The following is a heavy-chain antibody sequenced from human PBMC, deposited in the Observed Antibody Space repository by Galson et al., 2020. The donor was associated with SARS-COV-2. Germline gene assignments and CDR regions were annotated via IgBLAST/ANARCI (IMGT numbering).Heavy chain of an antibody. CDR2: ITPMSGSV. CDR3: ARTSFDFWSGYYILNWMDP. D-gene: IGHD3-3*01. V-gene: IGHV1-69*06. Sequence: SVKVSCKTSGGTFNNYGVTWVRQAPGQGLEWMGGITPMSGSVKYAQKFQGRVTITADKSTSTSYMELSGLRSEDTAVYYCARTSFDFWSGYYILNWMDPWGQGTLVTISS. CDR1: GGTFNNYG. J-gene: IGHJ5*02.